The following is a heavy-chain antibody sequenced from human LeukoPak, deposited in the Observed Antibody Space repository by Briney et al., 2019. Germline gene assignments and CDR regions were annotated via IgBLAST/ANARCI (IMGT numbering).Heavy chain of an antibody. D-gene: IGHD6-19*01. CDR2: IIPIFGTA. J-gene: IGHJ6*02. CDR1: GGTFSSYA. V-gene: IGHV1-69*05. Sequence: ASVKVSCKASGGTFSSYAISWVRQAPGQGLEWMGGIIPIFGTANYAQKPQGRVTMTTDTSTSTAYMELRSLRSDDTAVYYCARGPVAGTVGMDVWGQGTTVTVSS. CDR3: ARGPVAGTVGMDV.